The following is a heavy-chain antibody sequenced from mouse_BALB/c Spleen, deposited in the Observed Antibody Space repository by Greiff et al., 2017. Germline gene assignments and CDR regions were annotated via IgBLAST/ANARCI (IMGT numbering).Heavy chain of an antibody. V-gene: IGHV5-4*02. CDR1: GFTFSDYY. D-gene: IGHD2-4*01. CDR2: ISDGGSYT. J-gene: IGHJ3*01. CDR3: ARGAYDYGALAY. Sequence: EVKLVESGGGLVKPGGSLKLSCAASGFTFSDYYMYWVRQTPEKRLEWVANISDGGSYTYYPDSVKGRFTISRDNAKNNLYLQRSSLKSEDTAMYYWARGAYDYGALAYWGQGTLVTVSA.